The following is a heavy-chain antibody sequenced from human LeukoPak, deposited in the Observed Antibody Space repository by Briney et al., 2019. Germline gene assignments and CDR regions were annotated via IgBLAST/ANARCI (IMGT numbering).Heavy chain of an antibody. CDR3: ARAGVGATDDY. J-gene: IGHJ4*02. V-gene: IGHV1-18*01. D-gene: IGHD1-26*01. CDR1: GYTFTGKY. CDR2: ISAYNGNT. Sequence: SVKVSCKASGYTFTGKYMHWVRQAPGQGLEWMGWISAYNGNTNYAQKLQGRVTMTTDTSTSTAYMELRSLRSDDTAVYYCARAGVGATDDYWGQGTLVTVSS.